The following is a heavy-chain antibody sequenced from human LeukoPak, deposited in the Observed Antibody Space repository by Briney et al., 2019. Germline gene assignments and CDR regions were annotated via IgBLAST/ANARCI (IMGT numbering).Heavy chain of an antibody. CDR1: GFTFSNAW. CDR2: IKSKTDGGTT. D-gene: IGHD3-3*01. CDR3: TTENFWSGYYSY. J-gene: IGHJ4*02. V-gene: IGHV3-15*01. Sequence: GGSLRLSCEASGFTFSNAWMSWVRQAPGKGLEWVGRIKSKTDGGTTDYAAPVKGRFTISRDDSKNTLYLQMNSLKTEDTAVYYCTTENFWSGYYSYWGQGTLVTVSS.